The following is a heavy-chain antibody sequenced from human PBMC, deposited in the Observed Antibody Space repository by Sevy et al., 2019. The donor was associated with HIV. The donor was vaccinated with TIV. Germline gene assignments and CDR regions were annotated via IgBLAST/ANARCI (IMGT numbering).Heavy chain of an antibody. V-gene: IGHV3-30*18. D-gene: IGHD3-22*01. CDR3: AKVLVVIPEPYYYYGMDV. CDR2: ISYDGSNK. CDR1: GFTFSSYG. J-gene: IGHJ6*02. Sequence: GGYLRLSCAASGFTFSSYGMHWVRQAPGKGLEWVAIISYDGSNKYYADSVKGRFTISRDNSKNTLYLQMNSLRAEDTAVYYCAKVLVVIPEPYYYYGMDVWGQGTTVTVSS.